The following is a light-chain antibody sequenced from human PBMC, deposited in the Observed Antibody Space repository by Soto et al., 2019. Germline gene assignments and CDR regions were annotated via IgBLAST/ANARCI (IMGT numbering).Light chain of an antibody. V-gene: IGKV3-20*01. CDR3: QHYGSSLWT. J-gene: IGKJ1*01. CDR2: AAS. Sequence: EIVLTQSPGTLSLSPGERVTLSCRASQSVSNNYLAWYQQKPGQAPRLLIYAASSRATGIPDRFSGSGSGTDFTLTISRLEPEDFAVYYCQHYGSSLWTFGQGTKVDNK. CDR1: QSVSNNY.